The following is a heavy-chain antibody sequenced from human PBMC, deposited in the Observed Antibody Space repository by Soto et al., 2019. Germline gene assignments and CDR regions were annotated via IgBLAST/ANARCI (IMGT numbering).Heavy chain of an antibody. J-gene: IGHJ6*02. D-gene: IGHD3-3*01. CDR2: IYYSGST. Sequence: SETLSLTCPVCGGSISSSSYYWGWIRQPPGKGLEWIGSIYYSGSTYYNPSLKSRVTISVDTSKNQFSLKLSSVTAADTAVYYCARLLPDTIIDGMDVWGQGTTVTVSS. V-gene: IGHV4-39*01. CDR3: ARLLPDTIIDGMDV. CDR1: GGSISSSSYY.